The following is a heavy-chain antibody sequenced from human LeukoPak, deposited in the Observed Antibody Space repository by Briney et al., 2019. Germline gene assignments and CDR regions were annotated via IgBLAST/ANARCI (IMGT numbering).Heavy chain of an antibody. CDR3: ASFFNRNWFDP. CDR2: IYYSGST. J-gene: IGHJ5*02. CDR1: GGSISSSTYY. D-gene: IGHD2/OR15-2a*01. Sequence: SETLSLTCTVSGGSISSSTYYWGWIRQPPGKGLEWIGTIYYSGSTYYNPSLKSRVTILVDTSKNQFSLKLRSLTAADTAVYYCASFFNRNWFDPRGQGTLVAVSP. V-gene: IGHV4-39*07.